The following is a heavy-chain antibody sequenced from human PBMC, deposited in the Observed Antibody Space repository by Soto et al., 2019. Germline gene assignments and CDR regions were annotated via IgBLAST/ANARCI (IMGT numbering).Heavy chain of an antibody. V-gene: IGHV1-24*01. CDR2: FDPEDGET. D-gene: IGHD4-4*01. CDR3: ATDLGVHDYSNYGGY. Sequence: ASVKVSCKVSGYTLTELSMHWVRQAPGKGLEWMGGFDPEDGETIYAQKFQGRVTMTEDTSTDTAYMELSSLRSEDTAVYYCATDLGVHDYSNYGGYWGQGTLVTVSS. CDR1: GYTLTELS. J-gene: IGHJ4*02.